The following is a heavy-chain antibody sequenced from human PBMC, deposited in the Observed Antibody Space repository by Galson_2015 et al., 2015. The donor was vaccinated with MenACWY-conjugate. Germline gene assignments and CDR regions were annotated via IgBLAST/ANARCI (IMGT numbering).Heavy chain of an antibody. V-gene: IGHV1-18*04. D-gene: IGHD3-9*01. CDR2: ISAYNGNT. J-gene: IGHJ4*02. CDR3: ARRYYDISTGYYTLDY. Sequence: QSGAEVKKPGESLRISCYGSGYSFTSYWISWVRQAPGQGLEWMGWISAYNGNTNYAQKLQGRVTMTTDTSTSTAYMELRSLRSDDTAVYYCARRYYDISTGYYTLDYWGQGTLVTVSS. CDR1: GYSFTSYW.